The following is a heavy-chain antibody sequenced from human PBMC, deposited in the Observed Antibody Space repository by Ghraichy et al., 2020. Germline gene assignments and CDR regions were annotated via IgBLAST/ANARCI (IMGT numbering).Heavy chain of an antibody. CDR3: ARDREYYYDSRSLDY. V-gene: IGHV3-74*01. D-gene: IGHD3-22*01. CDR1: GFTFSSYW. Sequence: GGSLRLSCAASGFTFSSYWMHWVRQAPGKGLVWVSRINSDGSSTSYVDSVKGRFTISRDNAKNTLYLQMNSLRAEDTAVYYCARDREYYYDSRSLDYWGQGTLVTVSS. J-gene: IGHJ4*02. CDR2: INSDGSST.